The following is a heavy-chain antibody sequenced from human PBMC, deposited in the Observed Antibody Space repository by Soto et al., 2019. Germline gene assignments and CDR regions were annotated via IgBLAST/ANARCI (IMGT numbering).Heavy chain of an antibody. CDR1: GYTFTGYY. V-gene: IGHV1-69*06. CDR3: ASRDSSSSEWFDP. D-gene: IGHD6-6*01. CDR2: IIPIFGTA. J-gene: IGHJ5*02. Sequence: GASVKVSCKASGYTFTGYYMHWVRQAPGQGLEWMGGIIPIFGTANYAQKFQGRVTITADKSTSTAYMELSSLRSEDTAVYYCASRDSSSSEWFDPWGQGTLVTVSS.